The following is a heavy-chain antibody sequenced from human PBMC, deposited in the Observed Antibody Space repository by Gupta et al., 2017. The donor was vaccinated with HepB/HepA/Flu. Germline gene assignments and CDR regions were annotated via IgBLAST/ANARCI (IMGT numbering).Heavy chain of an antibody. CDR1: GFTLRSYA. CDR2: ISYDGSNK. V-gene: IGHV3-30-3*01. J-gene: IGHJ3*02. CDR3: ANVYSSGWGRHAFDI. Sequence: QVQLVESGGGVVQPGRSLRLSCAASGFTLRSYAMHWVRQAPGKGLEWGAVISYDGSNKYYADSVKGRFTISRDNSKNTLYLQMNSLRAEDTAVYYCANVYSSGWGRHAFDIWGQGTMVTVSS. D-gene: IGHD6-19*01.